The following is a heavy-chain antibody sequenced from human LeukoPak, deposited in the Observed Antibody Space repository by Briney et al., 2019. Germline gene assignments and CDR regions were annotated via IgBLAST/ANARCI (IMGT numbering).Heavy chain of an antibody. Sequence: PGGSLRLSCAASGFTFSSYAMSWVRQAPGKGLEWVSAISGSGGRTYYADSVKGRFTTSRDNSKNTLYLQMNSLRAEDTAVYYCAKDQGSSGGDWFDPWGQGTLVTVSS. D-gene: IGHD2-15*01. CDR2: ISGSGGRT. J-gene: IGHJ5*02. V-gene: IGHV3-23*01. CDR3: AKDQGSSGGDWFDP. CDR1: GFTFSSYA.